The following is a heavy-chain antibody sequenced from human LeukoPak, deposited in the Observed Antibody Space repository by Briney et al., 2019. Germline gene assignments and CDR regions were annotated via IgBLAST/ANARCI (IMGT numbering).Heavy chain of an antibody. Sequence: PGGSLRLSCAASGFTFSSYAMHWVRQAPGKGLEWVAVISYDGSNKYYADSVKGRFTISRDNSKNTLYLQMNSLRAEDTAVYYCARSDYSNPPLDYWGQGTLVTVSS. CDR1: GFTFSSYA. V-gene: IGHV3-30*04. CDR2: ISYDGSNK. CDR3: ARSDYSNPPLDY. J-gene: IGHJ4*02. D-gene: IGHD4-11*01.